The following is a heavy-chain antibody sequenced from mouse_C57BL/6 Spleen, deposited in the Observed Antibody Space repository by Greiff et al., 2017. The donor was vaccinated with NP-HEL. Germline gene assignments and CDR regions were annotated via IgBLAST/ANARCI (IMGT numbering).Heavy chain of an antibody. V-gene: IGHV14-3*01. CDR3: ARGPHYCGSSYGYFDV. CDR2: IDPANGNT. CDR1: GFNIKNTY. J-gene: IGHJ1*03. D-gene: IGHD1-1*01. Sequence: EVQLQQSVAELVRPGASVKLSCTASGFNIKNTYMHWVKQRPEQGLEWIGRIDPANGNTKYAPKFQGKATITADTSSNTAYLQLSSLTSEDTAIYYCARGPHYCGSSYGYFDVWGTGTTVTVSS.